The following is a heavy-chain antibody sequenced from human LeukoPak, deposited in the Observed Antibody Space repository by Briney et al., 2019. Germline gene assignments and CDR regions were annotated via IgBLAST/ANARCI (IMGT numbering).Heavy chain of an antibody. CDR2: IRYDGSNK. CDR3: AGGMGDYFDY. J-gene: IGHJ4*02. D-gene: IGHD3-16*01. CDR1: GFTFSSYG. V-gene: IGHV3-30*02. Sequence: GGSLRLSCAASGFTFSSYGMHWVRQAPGKGLEWVAFIRYDGSNKYYADSEKGRFTISRDNSKNTLYLQMNSLRAEDTAVYYCAGGMGDYFDYWGQGTLVTVSS.